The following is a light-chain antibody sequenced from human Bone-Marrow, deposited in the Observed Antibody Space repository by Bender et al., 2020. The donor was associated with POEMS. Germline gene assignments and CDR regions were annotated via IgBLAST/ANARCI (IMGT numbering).Light chain of an antibody. CDR1: SGDIGNYNY. Sequence: QSALTQPASVSGSPGQSITISCNGTSGDIGNYNYVSWYQQHPGKAPKLLLYDVSHRPSGVSNRFSGSKSGNTASLTITGLQAEDEADYYCQSYDSSLSGYVFGTGTKVTVL. V-gene: IGLV2-14*01. J-gene: IGLJ1*01. CDR3: QSYDSSLSGYV. CDR2: DVS.